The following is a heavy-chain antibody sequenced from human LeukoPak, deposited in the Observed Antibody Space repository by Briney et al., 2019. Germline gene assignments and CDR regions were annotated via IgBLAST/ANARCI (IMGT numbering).Heavy chain of an antibody. V-gene: IGHV3-21*01. CDR2: ISSSSSYI. J-gene: IGHJ4*02. CDR3: ARDPLYYDFWSGYYPFDY. D-gene: IGHD3-3*01. Sequence: GGSLRLSCAASGFTFSSYSMNWVRQAPGKGLEWVSSISSSSSYIYYADSVKGRFTISRDNAKNSLYLQMNSLRAEDTAVYYCARDPLYYDFWSGYYPFDYWGQGTLVTVSS. CDR1: GFTFSSYS.